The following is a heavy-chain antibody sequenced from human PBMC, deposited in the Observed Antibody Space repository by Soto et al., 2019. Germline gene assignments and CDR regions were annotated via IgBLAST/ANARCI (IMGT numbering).Heavy chain of an antibody. CDR2: IIPILGIA. Sequence: SVKGSCKASGGTFSSYTISWVRPAPRQGLEWMGRIIPILGIASYAQKFQGRVTITADKTTSTAYMELSSLSSEDTAVYYCARCYGSCCDYWGQGTRLTASS. V-gene: IGHV1-69*02. CDR1: GGTFSSYT. D-gene: IGHD3-10*01. CDR3: ARCYGSCCDY. J-gene: IGHJ4*02.